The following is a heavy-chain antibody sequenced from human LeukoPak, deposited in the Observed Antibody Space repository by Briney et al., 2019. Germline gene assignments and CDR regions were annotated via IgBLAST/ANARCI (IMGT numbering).Heavy chain of an antibody. CDR3: ARDRYFDWLLSLLDY. V-gene: IGHV1-2*02. J-gene: IGHJ4*02. CDR2: INPNSGGT. D-gene: IGHD3-9*01. Sequence: GASVKVSCKASGYTFTGYYMHWVRQAPGQGLEWMGWINPNSGGTNYAQKFQGRVTMTRDTSISTAYMELSRLRSDDTAVYYCARDRYFDWLLSLLDYWGQGTLVTVSS. CDR1: GYTFTGYY.